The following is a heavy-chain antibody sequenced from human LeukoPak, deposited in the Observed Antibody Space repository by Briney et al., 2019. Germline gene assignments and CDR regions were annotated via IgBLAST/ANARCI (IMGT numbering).Heavy chain of an antibody. CDR1: GFTFSSYA. Sequence: GGSLRLPCAASGFTFSSYAMSWVRQAPGKGLEWVSAISGSGGSTYYADSVKGRFTISRDNSKNTLYLQMNSLRAEDTAVYYCAKARRIQLWSPYYYGMDVWGQGTTVTVSS. D-gene: IGHD5-18*01. CDR2: ISGSGGST. J-gene: IGHJ6*02. CDR3: AKARRIQLWSPYYYGMDV. V-gene: IGHV3-23*01.